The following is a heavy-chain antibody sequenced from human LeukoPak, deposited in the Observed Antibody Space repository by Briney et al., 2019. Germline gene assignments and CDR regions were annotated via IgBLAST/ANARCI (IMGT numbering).Heavy chain of an antibody. J-gene: IGHJ4*02. V-gene: IGHV4-34*01. CDR3: ARLRVRGYGYGPWEGPTWLDY. D-gene: IGHD5-18*01. CDR1: GGSFSGYY. Sequence: SETLSLTCAVYGGSFSGYYWGWIRQPPGKGLEWIGSIYHSGSTYYNPSLKSRVTISVDTSKNQFSLKLSSVTAADTAVYYCARLRVRGYGYGPWEGPTWLDYWGQGTLVTVSS. CDR2: IYHSGST.